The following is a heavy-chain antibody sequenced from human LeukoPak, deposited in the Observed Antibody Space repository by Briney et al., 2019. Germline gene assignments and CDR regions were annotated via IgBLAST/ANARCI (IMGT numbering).Heavy chain of an antibody. Sequence: GGSLRLSCAASGFTFSSYWMSWVRQAPGKGLEWVSLISWDGGSTSYADSVKGRFTISRDNSKNSLYLQMNSLRTEDTALYYCAKDSWDSSGYYSNWGQGTLVTVSS. D-gene: IGHD3-22*01. CDR2: ISWDGGST. J-gene: IGHJ4*02. CDR3: AKDSWDSSGYYSN. CDR1: GFTFSSYW. V-gene: IGHV3-43*01.